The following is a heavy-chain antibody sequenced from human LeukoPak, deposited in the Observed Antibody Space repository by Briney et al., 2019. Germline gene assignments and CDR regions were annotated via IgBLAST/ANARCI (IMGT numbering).Heavy chain of an antibody. Sequence: SETLSLTCSVSGGSISGYYWSWIRQPPGKGLEWIGDMYYSGSTNYNPSLKSRVTISVDKSENHISLQLTSVTAADTAVYYCAREGGPYRPLDYSGQGTLVTVSS. CDR2: MYYSGST. CDR1: GGSISGYY. CDR3: AREGGPYRPLDY. J-gene: IGHJ4*02. V-gene: IGHV4-59*12.